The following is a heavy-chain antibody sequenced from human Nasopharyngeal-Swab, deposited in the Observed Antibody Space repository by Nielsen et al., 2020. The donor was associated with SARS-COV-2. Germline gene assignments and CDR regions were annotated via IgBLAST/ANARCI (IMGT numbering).Heavy chain of an antibody. CDR3: TKGRADYSNPSFDN. J-gene: IGHJ4*02. Sequence: GGSLRLSCAASGLTFSDYAMHWVRQVPGKGLEWVSGITWNGGGAYTDSVKGRFTISRDNARSSMYLQMNSLRAEDTALYYCTKGRADYSNPSFDNWGQGTLVTVSS. D-gene: IGHD4-11*01. CDR2: ITWNGGG. CDR1: GLTFSDYA. V-gene: IGHV3-9*01.